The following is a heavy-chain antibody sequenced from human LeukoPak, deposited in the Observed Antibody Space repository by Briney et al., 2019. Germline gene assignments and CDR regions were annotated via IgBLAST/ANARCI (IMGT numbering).Heavy chain of an antibody. V-gene: IGHV3-7*01. CDR1: GFTLSSYW. D-gene: IGHD3-3*01. J-gene: IGHJ6*03. CDR2: IKQDGSEK. CDR3: ARLRYNDFWSGHWKYYYYMDV. Sequence: GSLRLSCAASGFTLSSYWMSWVRQAPRKGLEWVANIKQDGSEKYYVDSAKGRFTISRDNAKNSLYLQMNSLRAEDTALYYCARLRYNDFWSGHWKYYYYMDVWGKGTTVTVSS.